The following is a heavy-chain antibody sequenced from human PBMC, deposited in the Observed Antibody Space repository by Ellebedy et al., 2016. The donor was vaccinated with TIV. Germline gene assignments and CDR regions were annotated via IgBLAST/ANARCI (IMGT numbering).Heavy chain of an antibody. V-gene: IGHV3-23*01. CDR1: GFTFSSYA. J-gene: IGHJ4*02. D-gene: IGHD3-22*01. CDR2: ISNTGSRT. CDR3: AKGRGEGSDSSAHRYYFDY. Sequence: PGGSLRLSCAASGFTFSSYAMSWVRKAPGKGLEWVSTISNTGSRTYYADSVEGRFIISRDNSKKTLYLQMNSLRAEDTAVYYCAKGRGEGSDSSAHRYYFDYWGLGTLVTVSS.